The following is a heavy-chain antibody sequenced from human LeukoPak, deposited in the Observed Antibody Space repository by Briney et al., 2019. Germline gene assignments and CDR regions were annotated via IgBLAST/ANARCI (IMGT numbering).Heavy chain of an antibody. J-gene: IGHJ4*02. Sequence: GGSLRLSCAASGFTFSSYWMSWVRQAPGKGLEWVANIKQDGSEKYYVDSVKGRFTNSRDNAKNSLYLQMNSLRAEDTAVYYCARGRGYSSGWYAAKYYFDYWGQGTLVTVSS. CDR2: IKQDGSEK. CDR3: ARGRGYSSGWYAAKYYFDY. V-gene: IGHV3-7*03. D-gene: IGHD6-19*01. CDR1: GFTFSSYW.